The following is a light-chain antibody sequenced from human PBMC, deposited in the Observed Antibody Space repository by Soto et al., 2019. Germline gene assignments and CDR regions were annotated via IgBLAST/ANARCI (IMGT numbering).Light chain of an antibody. CDR1: QSILHSNGYNY. CDR2: LGS. Sequence: DIVMTQSPLSLPVTPGEPASISCRSSQSILHSNGYNYLDWYLQKPGQSPQLLIYLGSNRASGVPDRFSGSGSGTDFTLKISRVEAEDVGVYYFMQALQTPNTFGQGTKLEIK. J-gene: IGKJ2*01. CDR3: MQALQTPNT. V-gene: IGKV2-28*01.